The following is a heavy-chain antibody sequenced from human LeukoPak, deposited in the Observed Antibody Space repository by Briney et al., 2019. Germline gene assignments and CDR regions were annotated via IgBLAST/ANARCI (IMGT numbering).Heavy chain of an antibody. CDR3: AGEDAAMGFRVDY. Sequence: PSEPLSLTCTVSGGSMIGYYWSWIRQPPGKGLEWIGFIHYSGSTNYNPSLKSRVTISVDTSKNQVSLNLNSVTAADTAVYYCAGEDAAMGFRVDYWGQGTLVTVSS. CDR1: GGSMIGYY. CDR2: IHYSGST. V-gene: IGHV4-59*01. J-gene: IGHJ4*02. D-gene: IGHD5-18*01.